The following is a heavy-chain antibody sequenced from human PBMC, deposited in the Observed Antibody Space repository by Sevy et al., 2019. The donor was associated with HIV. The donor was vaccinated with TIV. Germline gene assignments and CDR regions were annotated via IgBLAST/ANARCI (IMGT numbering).Heavy chain of an antibody. CDR3: HGDYDSSQLAAYYYYGMDV. CDR2: IRGGGGST. V-gene: IGHV3-23*01. D-gene: IGHD3-22*01. J-gene: IGHJ6*02. Sequence: GGSLRLSCAASGFTFSSYAMSWVRQAPGKGLEWVSTIRGGGGSTYYADSVKGRFTISRDNSKNTLYFQMNSLRAEDTAVYYCHGDYDSSQLAAYYYYGMDVWGQGTTVTVSS. CDR1: GFTFSSYA.